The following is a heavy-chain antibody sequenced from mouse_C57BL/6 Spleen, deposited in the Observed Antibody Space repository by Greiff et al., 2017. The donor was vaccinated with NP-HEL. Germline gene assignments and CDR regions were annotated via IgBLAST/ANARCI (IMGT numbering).Heavy chain of an antibody. CDR3: TSYYGSSHWYFDV. CDR1: GFTFSSYA. V-gene: IGHV5-9-1*02. CDR2: ISSGGDYI. D-gene: IGHD1-1*01. J-gene: IGHJ1*03. Sequence: DVHLVESGEGLVKPGGSLKLSCAASGFTFSSYAMSWVRQTPEKRLEWVAYISSGGDYIYYADTVKGRFTISRDNARNTLYLQMSSLKSEDTAMYYCTSYYGSSHWYFDVWGTGTTVTVSS.